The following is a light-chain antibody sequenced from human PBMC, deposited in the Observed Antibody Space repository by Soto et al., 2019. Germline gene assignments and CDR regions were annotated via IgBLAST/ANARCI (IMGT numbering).Light chain of an antibody. Sequence: EMVMTQSPATLSVSPGERATLSCRASQSVSSNLAWYQQKPGQAPRLLIYGASTRATGIPARSSGSGSGAEFTLTISSLQSEDFAVYYCQQYNNWPWTFGQGTKV. V-gene: IGKV3-15*01. J-gene: IGKJ1*01. CDR1: QSVSSN. CDR3: QQYNNWPWT. CDR2: GAS.